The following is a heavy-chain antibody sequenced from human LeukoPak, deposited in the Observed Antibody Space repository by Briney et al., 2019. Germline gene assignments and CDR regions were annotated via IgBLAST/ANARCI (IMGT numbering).Heavy chain of an antibody. V-gene: IGHV1-2*02. CDR1: GYTFTGYY. CDR3: ARGASGRWLQLIDY. D-gene: IGHD5-24*01. J-gene: IGHJ4*02. CDR2: INPNSGGT. Sequence: ASVKVSCKASGYTFTGYYMHWVRQAPGQGLELMGWINPNSGGTNYAQKFQGRVTMTRDTSISTAYMELSRLRSDDTAVYYCARGASGRWLQLIDYWGQGTLVTVSS.